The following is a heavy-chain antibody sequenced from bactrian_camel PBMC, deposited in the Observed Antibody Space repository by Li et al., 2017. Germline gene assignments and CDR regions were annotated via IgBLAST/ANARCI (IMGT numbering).Heavy chain of an antibody. CDR2: IQIDGSST. V-gene: IGHV3S35*01. Sequence: VQLVESGGGLVQPGGSLRLSCAASGFEFTKYTMSWVRQAPGKGLEWVSYIQIDGSSTSYADSVKGRFTISRDNAKTTVYLQMNSLKPEDTALYYCVRDYGNYDWTLGSWGQGTQVTVS. D-gene: IGHD4*01. J-gene: IGHJ4*01. CDR1: GFEFTKYT. CDR3: VRDYGNYDWTLGS.